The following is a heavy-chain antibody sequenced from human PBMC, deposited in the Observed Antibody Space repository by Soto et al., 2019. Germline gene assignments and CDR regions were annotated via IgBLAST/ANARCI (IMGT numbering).Heavy chain of an antibody. D-gene: IGHD5-18*01. CDR3: AKDPQRIQLWTRTLDY. J-gene: IGHJ4*02. CDR2: ISGSGGST. V-gene: IGHV3-23*01. Sequence: GGSLRLSCAASGFTFSSYAMSWVRQAPGKGLEWVSAISGSGGSTYYADSVKGRFTISRDNSKNTLYLQMNSLRAEDTAVYYCAKDPQRIQLWTRTLDYWGQGTLVTVSS. CDR1: GFTFSSYA.